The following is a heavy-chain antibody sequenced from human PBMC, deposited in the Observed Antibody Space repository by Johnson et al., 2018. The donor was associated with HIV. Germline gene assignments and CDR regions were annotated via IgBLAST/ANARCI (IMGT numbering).Heavy chain of an antibody. V-gene: IGHV3-66*01. J-gene: IGHJ3*02. Sequence: VHLVESGGGLVQPGGSLRLSCAASGFTVSSNYMSWVRQAPGKGLEWVSVIYSGGSTYYADSVKGRFTISRDNSKNTLYLQMNSLRAEDTAVYYCARDRSENAFDIWGQGTMVTVSS. CDR3: ARDRSENAFDI. CDR1: GFTVSSNY. CDR2: IYSGGST.